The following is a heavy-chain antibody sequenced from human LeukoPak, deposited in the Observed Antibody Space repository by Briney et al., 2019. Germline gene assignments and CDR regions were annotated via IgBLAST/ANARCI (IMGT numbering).Heavy chain of an antibody. Sequence: GGSLRLSCVVSGFTFSSYWMHWVRQAPGKGLVWVSRINNDGSSTSYADSVKGRFTISRDNAKNTLYLQMNSLRAEDSSVYFCARHCTSSSCSDYWGQGTLVTASS. J-gene: IGHJ4*02. CDR1: GFTFSSYW. CDR3: ARHCTSSSCSDY. V-gene: IGHV3-74*01. D-gene: IGHD2-2*01. CDR2: INNDGSST.